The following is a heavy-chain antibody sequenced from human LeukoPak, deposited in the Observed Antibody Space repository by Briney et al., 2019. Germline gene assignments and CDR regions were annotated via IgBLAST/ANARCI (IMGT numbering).Heavy chain of an antibody. D-gene: IGHD2-2*01. V-gene: IGHV3-21*01. CDR1: GFTFSSYS. CDR3: ARSLMAGSSTSCYDY. CDR2: SSSSSSYI. Sequence: GGSLRLSCAASGFTFSSYSMNWVRQAPGKGLEWVSSSSSSSSYIYYADSVKGRFTISRDNAKNSLYLQMNSLRAEDTAVYYCARSLMAGSSTSCYDYWGQGTLVTVSS. J-gene: IGHJ4*02.